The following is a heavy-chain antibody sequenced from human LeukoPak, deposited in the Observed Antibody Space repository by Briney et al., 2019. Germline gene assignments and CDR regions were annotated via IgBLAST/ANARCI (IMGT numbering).Heavy chain of an antibody. D-gene: IGHD2-2*01. Sequence: SVKVSCKASGGTFSSYAISWVRQAPGQGLEWMGGIIPIFGTANYAQKFQGRVTITADKSTSTAYMELSSLRSEDTAVYYCARDQGVPAAMRACWFDPWGQGALVTVSS. CDR2: IIPIFGTA. CDR1: GGTFSSYA. V-gene: IGHV1-69*06. J-gene: IGHJ5*02. CDR3: ARDQGVPAAMRACWFDP.